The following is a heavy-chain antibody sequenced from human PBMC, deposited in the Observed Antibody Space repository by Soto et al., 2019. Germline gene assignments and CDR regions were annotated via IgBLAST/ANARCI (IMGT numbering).Heavy chain of an antibody. D-gene: IGHD3-10*01. V-gene: IGHV4-31*01. J-gene: IGHJ4*02. CDR1: GGSISSGGYY. CDR3: AAFGSGTYKPATFDY. Sequence: QVQLQESGPGLVKPSQTLSLTCTVSGGSISSGGYYWSWIRQHPGKGLEWIGYIYYSGSTYYNPSLKGPATISVNTSKNQFSLKLSSVTAADTAVYYRAAFGSGTYKPATFDYWGQGTLVTASS. CDR2: IYYSGST.